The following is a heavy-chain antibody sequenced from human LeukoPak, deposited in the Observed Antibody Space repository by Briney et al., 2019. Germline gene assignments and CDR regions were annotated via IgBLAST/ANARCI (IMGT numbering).Heavy chain of an antibody. CDR2: IIPILGIA. CDR3: ARVHCSGGSCYGEVFDY. D-gene: IGHD2-15*01. CDR1: GGTFSSYA. V-gene: IGHV1-69*04. Sequence: GASVKVSCKASGGTFSSYAISWVRQAPGQGLEWMGRIIPILGIANYAQKFQGRVTMTRDTSTSTVNMDLSSLRSEDTAMYYCARVHCSGGSCYGEVFDYWGQGTLVTVSS. J-gene: IGHJ4*02.